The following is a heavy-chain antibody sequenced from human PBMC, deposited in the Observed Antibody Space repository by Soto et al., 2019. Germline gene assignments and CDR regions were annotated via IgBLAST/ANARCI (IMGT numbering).Heavy chain of an antibody. V-gene: IGHV3-23*01. J-gene: IGHJ5*02. CDR2: ISGSGGST. CDR3: AKDRSVDTRDWFDP. D-gene: IGHD5-18*01. Sequence: GSMRLASAASRVRFDTYAMNWVRQTPGKGLEWVSGISGSGGSTYYTDSVKGRFTISRDNSKNTLYLQMNSLRADDTAVYYCAKDRSVDTRDWFDPWGEGTLVTVSS. CDR1: RVRFDTYA.